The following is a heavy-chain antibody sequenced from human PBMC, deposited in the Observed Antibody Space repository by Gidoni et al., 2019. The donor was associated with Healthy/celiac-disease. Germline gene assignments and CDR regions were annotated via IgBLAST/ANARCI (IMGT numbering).Heavy chain of an antibody. CDR3: ARSGVVPAAIGWFDP. J-gene: IGHJ5*02. CDR2: IWYDGSNK. V-gene: IGHV3-33*01. D-gene: IGHD2-2*02. Sequence: QVQLVESGGGVVQPGRSLRLSCAASGFTFSSYGMHWVRQAPGKGLEWVAVIWYDGSNKYYADSVKGRFTISRDNSKNTLYLQMNSLRAEDTAVYYCARSGVVPAAIGWFDPWGQGTLVTVSS. CDR1: GFTFSSYG.